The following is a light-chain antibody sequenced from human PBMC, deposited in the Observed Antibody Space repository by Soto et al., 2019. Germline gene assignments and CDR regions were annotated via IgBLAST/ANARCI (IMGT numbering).Light chain of an antibody. CDR2: GAS. CDR1: QSVSSN. Sequence: EIVITQSPSTLSVSPGESATLSCRVSQSVSSNLAWYQQKPGQAPRLLIYGASTRATGIPARFSGSGSGTEFTLTISSLQSEDFAVYYCQQYNNWPPITFGQGTRLEI. V-gene: IGKV3-15*01. J-gene: IGKJ5*01. CDR3: QQYNNWPPIT.